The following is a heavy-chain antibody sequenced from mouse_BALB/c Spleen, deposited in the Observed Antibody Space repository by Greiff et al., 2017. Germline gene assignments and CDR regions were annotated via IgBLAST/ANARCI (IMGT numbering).Heavy chain of an antibody. CDR2: ILPGSGST. V-gene: IGHV1-9*01. CDR1: GYTFSSYW. D-gene: IGHD3-1*01. Sequence: QVQLQQSGAELMKPGASVKISCKATGYTFSSYWIEWVKQRPGHGLEWIGEILPGSGSTNYNEKFKGKATFTADTSSNTAYMQLSSLTSEDSAVYYCARTRGYYYAMDYWGQGTSVTVSS. CDR3: ARTRGYYYAMDY. J-gene: IGHJ4*01.